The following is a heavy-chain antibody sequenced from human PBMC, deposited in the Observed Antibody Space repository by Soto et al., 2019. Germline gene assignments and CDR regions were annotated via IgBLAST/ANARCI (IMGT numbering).Heavy chain of an antibody. D-gene: IGHD4-17*01. CDR1: GGSISGGNYY. V-gene: IGHV4-30-4*01. Sequence: QVQLQESGPGLVKPSQTLSLTCTVSGGSISGGNYYWSWIRQPPGKRLKWIGYIYYSGSTYYNPSHRSRVPISVDTSKNQFSLKMTSVTAADTAVYCCARRSEPDYGDWFYFDSWGQGTLVTVSS. J-gene: IGHJ4*02. CDR2: IYYSGST. CDR3: ARRSEPDYGDWFYFDS.